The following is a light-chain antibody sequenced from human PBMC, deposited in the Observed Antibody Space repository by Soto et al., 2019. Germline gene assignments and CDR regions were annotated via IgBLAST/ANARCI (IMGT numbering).Light chain of an antibody. Sequence: EIVLTQSPGTLSLSPEERATLSCRASQSVSSSYLAWYQQKPGQAPRLLIYGASSRATGIPDRFSGSGSGTDFTLTISRLEPEDFAVYYCQQYGSSRQTFGQGTKV. CDR1: QSVSSSY. CDR3: QQYGSSRQT. CDR2: GAS. J-gene: IGKJ1*01. V-gene: IGKV3-20*01.